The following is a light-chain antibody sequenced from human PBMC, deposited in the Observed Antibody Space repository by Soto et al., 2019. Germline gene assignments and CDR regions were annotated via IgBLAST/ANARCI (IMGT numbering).Light chain of an antibody. CDR1: SNDVGAYNY. J-gene: IGLJ1*01. CDR2: DVS. V-gene: IGLV2-14*01. CDR3: SSYTSATTYV. Sequence: QSGLTQPASVSGSPGQSITISCTGTSNDVGAYNYDSWYQQYPGEAPKVIIYDVSHRLAGVSNRFSGSKSGNTASLTIPGLQTQDEADYSCSSYTSATTYVFGTGTKVKVL.